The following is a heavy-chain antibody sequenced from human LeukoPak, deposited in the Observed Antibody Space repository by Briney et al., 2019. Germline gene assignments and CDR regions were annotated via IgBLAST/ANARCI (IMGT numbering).Heavy chain of an antibody. CDR3: ARNDRGRPADY. CDR2: MHYSGTT. CDR1: GGSINNSPYY. V-gene: IGHV4-39*01. Sequence: NPSETLSLTRNVSGGSINNSPYYWAWIRQPPGKGLEWIASMHYSGTTYHNPSLRSRVTISVDTSKNQFSLRLISVTAADTAVYYCARNDRGRPADYWGQGTLVTVSS. J-gene: IGHJ4*02. D-gene: IGHD1-26*01.